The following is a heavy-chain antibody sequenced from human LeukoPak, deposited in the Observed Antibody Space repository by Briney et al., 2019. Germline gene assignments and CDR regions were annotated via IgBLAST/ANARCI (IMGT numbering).Heavy chain of an antibody. D-gene: IGHD3-3*01. V-gene: IGHV1-69*13. CDR1: GGTFSSYA. CDR2: IIPIFGTA. J-gene: IGHJ4*02. Sequence: ASVKVSCKASGGTFSSYAISWVRQAPGQGLEWMGGIIPIFGTANYAQKFQGRVTITADESTSTAYMELSSLRFEDTAVYYCASAEYYDFWSGYTPFDYWGQGTLVTVSS. CDR3: ASAEYYDFWSGYTPFDY.